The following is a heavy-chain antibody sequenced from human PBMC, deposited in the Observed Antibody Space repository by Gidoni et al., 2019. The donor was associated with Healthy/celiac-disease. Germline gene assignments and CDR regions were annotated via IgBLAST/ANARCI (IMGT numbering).Heavy chain of an antibody. D-gene: IGHD6-19*01. CDR1: GFTFSSYA. Sequence: EVQLLESGRGLVQPGGSLRLSCAASGFTFSSYAMSWVRQAPGKGLEWGSAISGSGGSTYYADSVKGRFTISRDNSKNTLYLQMNSLRAEDTAVYYCAKEVAVAGYFDYWGQGTLVTVSS. V-gene: IGHV3-23*01. J-gene: IGHJ4*02. CDR2: ISGSGGST. CDR3: AKEVAVAGYFDY.